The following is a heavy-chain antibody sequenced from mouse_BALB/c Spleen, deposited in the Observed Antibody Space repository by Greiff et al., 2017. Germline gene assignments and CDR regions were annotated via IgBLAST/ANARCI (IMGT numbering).Heavy chain of an antibody. CDR2: ISDDGSCT. V-gene: IGHV5-4*02. CDR3: ARDETSGRGDYYAMDD. CDR1: GYTFSDYY. J-gene: IGHJ4*01. Sequence: EVKLMESGGGLVKPGGSLKLSCAASGYTFSDYYMYWVSQTHVKRLELVATISDDGSCTYYNNSVKGRFTITRDNAKNHLYLQMSRLKSEDTAIYYCARDETSGRGDYYAMDDWGQGTSVTVSS. D-gene: IGHD1-1*01.